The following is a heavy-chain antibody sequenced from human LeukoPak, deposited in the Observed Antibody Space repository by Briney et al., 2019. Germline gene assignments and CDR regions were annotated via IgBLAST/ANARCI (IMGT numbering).Heavy chain of an antibody. V-gene: IGHV4-34*01. CDR2: INHSGST. CDR3: ARDKPSGWYSVFDY. Sequence: SETLSLTCAVYGGSFSGYYRSWIRQPPGKGLEWIGEINHSGSTNYNPSLKSRVTISVDTSKNQFSLKLSSVTAADTAVYYCARDKPSGWYSVFDYWGQGTLVTVSS. CDR1: GGSFSGYY. J-gene: IGHJ4*02. D-gene: IGHD6-19*01.